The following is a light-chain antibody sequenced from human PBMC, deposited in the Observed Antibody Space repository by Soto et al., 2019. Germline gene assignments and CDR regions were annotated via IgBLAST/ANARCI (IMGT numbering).Light chain of an antibody. CDR2: DVS. CDR1: QSVSSSY. Sequence: EIVMTQSPATLSVSPGEGDTLSCRASQSVSSSYLAWYQQKHGRAPRILIHDVSRRVTGIPDRFSGSGSGTDFTLTISSLEPEDFEVYYCQQYGNSPWAFGQGTKVDIK. J-gene: IGKJ1*01. V-gene: IGKV3-20*01. CDR3: QQYGNSPWA.